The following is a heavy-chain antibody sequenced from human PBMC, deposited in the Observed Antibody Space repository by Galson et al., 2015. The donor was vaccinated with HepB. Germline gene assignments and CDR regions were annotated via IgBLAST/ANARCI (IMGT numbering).Heavy chain of an antibody. J-gene: IGHJ4*02. CDR1: GGTFSNYA. CDR2: IIPLFGTA. V-gene: IGHV1-69*13. Sequence: SVKVSCKASGGTFSNYAISWVRQAPGQGLEWMGGIIPLFGTANYAQNFQGRVTIVADESTSTVYMELRSLRSEDTAVYYCARAFPGDPTLQYFFYWGQGTVVTVSS. CDR3: ARAFPGDPTLQYFFY. D-gene: IGHD3-3*01.